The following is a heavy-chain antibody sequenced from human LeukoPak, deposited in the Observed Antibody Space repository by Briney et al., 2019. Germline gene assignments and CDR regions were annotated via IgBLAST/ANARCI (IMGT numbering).Heavy chain of an antibody. CDR1: GFTFSSYA. J-gene: IGHJ4*02. CDR2: ISGSGCST. Sequence: GGSLRLSCAASGFTFSSYAISWVRQAPGKGLEWVSAISGSGCSTYYPDSVKGRFTIYRDNSKNTLYLQTNSLRAEDTAVYYCAKASRGVAATSDYWGQGPLVTVPS. CDR3: AKASRGVAATSDY. D-gene: IGHD2-15*01. V-gene: IGHV3-23*01.